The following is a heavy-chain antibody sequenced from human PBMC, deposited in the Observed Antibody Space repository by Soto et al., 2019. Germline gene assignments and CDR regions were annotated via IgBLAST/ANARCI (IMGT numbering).Heavy chain of an antibody. V-gene: IGHV4-39*01. J-gene: IGHJ4*02. Sequence: XXTLSLTCTVTCGSISTRWSYWGWIRQPQGKGLEWIXIIHYTGVTSYRTSIRXXVTISADXXNNKFSLKLGSVTDAETAVYYCAGYRESTMIDYWGQGTLVTV. CDR1: CGSISTRWSY. D-gene: IGHD3-22*01. CDR2: IHYTGVT. CDR3: AGYRESTMIDY.